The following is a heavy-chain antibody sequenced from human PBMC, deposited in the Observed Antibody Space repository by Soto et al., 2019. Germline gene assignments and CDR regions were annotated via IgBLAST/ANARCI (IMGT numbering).Heavy chain of an antibody. Sequence: SVKVSCKASGGTFSSYAISWVRQAPGQGLEWMGGIIPIFGTANYAQKFQGRVTITADKSTSTAYMELSSLRSEDTAVYYCARSTSGDIVVVPAAKGYSSGWYQGYYYYGMDVWGQGTTVTVSS. D-gene: IGHD2-2*01. J-gene: IGHJ6*02. CDR1: GGTFSSYA. CDR3: ARSTSGDIVVVPAAKGYSSGWYQGYYYYGMDV. CDR2: IIPIFGTA. V-gene: IGHV1-69*06.